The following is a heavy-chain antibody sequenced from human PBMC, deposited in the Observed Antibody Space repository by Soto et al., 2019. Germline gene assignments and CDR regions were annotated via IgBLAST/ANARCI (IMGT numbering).Heavy chain of an antibody. CDR3: ARTRTAFYRYYFDS. V-gene: IGHV3-23*01. Sequence: PGGSLRLSCSPSGFTFKDCAISWVRQAPGKGLEWVSGISGSGGATYYTDSVEGRFTISKDFSKNTVSLQMTGLRVDDTAVYYCARTRTAFYRYYFDSWGQGALVTVS. CDR1: GFTFKDCA. J-gene: IGHJ4*02. D-gene: IGHD2-21*02. CDR2: ISGSGGAT.